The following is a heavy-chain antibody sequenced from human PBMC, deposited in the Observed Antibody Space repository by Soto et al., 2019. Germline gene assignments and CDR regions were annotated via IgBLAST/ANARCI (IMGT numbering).Heavy chain of an antibody. J-gene: IGHJ3*02. D-gene: IGHD5-12*01. CDR3: ARARRDGYNYGAFDI. V-gene: IGHV3-21*01. CDR2: ISSSSSYI. Sequence: GGSLRLSCAASGFTFSSYSMNWVRQAPGKGLESVSSISSSSSYIYYADSVKGRFTISRDNAKNSLYLQMNSLRAEDTAVYYCARARRDGYNYGAFDIWGQGTMVTVSS. CDR1: GFTFSSYS.